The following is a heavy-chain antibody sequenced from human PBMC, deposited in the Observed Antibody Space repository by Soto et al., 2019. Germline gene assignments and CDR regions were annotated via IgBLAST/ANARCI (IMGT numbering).Heavy chain of an antibody. CDR3: ARGRPVYYDSSGPYGGMDV. Sequence: ASVKVSCKVSGYTLTELSMHWVRQAPGKGLERMGGFDPEDGETIYAQKFQGRVTMTEDTSTDTAYMELRSLRSDDTAVYYCARGRPVYYDSSGPYGGMDVWGQGTTVTVSS. CDR2: FDPEDGET. J-gene: IGHJ6*02. V-gene: IGHV1-24*01. CDR1: GYTLTELS. D-gene: IGHD3-22*01.